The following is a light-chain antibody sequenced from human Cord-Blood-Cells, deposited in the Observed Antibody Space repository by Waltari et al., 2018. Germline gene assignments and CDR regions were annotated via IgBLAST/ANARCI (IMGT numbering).Light chain of an antibody. CDR2: AES. V-gene: IGKV3-11*01. J-gene: IGKJ5*01. CDR3: QQRSNWPIT. Sequence: IVLTQSPATLSLSQGLRSTLSCRPSQSVSSYLAWYQQEPVQALRLLIYAESHSATGIPARFSGSGSGTDFPLTISSLEPEDFAVYYCQQRSNWPITFGQGTRLEIK. CDR1: QSVSSY.